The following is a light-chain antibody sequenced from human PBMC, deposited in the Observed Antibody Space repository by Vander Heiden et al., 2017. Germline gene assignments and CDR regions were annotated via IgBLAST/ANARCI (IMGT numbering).Light chain of an antibody. J-gene: IGKJ2*01. CDR3: QQFYSPPYT. Sequence: IVMTQSLDSLALSLGESDPITCRSSQCLLFDSNTANFLSWYQQKPGQPPKLLIYRASTREYGVPDRFSGSGSGTDFTLTISSLQAEDVAIYSCQQFYSPPYTFGQGTRLEI. V-gene: IGKV4-1*01. CDR1: QCLLFDSNTANF. CDR2: RAS.